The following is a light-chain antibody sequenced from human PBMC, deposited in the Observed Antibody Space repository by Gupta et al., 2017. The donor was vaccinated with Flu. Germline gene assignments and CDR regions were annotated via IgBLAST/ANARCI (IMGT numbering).Light chain of an antibody. CDR2: LGS. Sequence: DIAMTQSPLSLPVTPGEPASISCRSSQSPLHSNGYNYLDWYLQKPGQSPQLLIYLGSNRASGVPDRFSGSGSGTDFTLKISRVEAEDVGVYYCMQALQTPLTFGGGTKVEIK. CDR1: QSPLHSNGYNY. J-gene: IGKJ4*01. CDR3: MQALQTPLT. V-gene: IGKV2-28*01.